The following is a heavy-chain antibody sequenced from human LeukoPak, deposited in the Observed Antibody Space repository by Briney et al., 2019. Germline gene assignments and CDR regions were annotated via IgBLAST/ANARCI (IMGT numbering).Heavy chain of an antibody. CDR2: IDPGDSYT. D-gene: IGHD6-13*01. V-gene: IGHV5-10-1*01. CDR3: ARQGGILFDP. CDR1: GYSFPSYW. Sequence: NPGESLKISCKVSGYSFPSYWISWVRQMPGKGLEWMGTIDPGDSYTNYSPSFQGHVTISADKSISTAYLQWSTLKASDTAMYYCARQGGILFDPWGQGTLVTVSS. J-gene: IGHJ5*02.